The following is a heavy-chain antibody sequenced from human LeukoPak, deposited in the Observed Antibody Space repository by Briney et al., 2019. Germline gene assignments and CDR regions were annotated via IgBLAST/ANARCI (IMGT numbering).Heavy chain of an antibody. Sequence: GGSLRLSCVASGFIFSNNYMSWVRQAPGKGLEWVSVLYNAGSTYYADSVKGRFTISRDNSKNTLYLQMNSLRAEDTAVYYCAKGNGGGYSGYVGYFDYWGQGTLVTVSS. D-gene: IGHD5-12*01. CDR1: GFIFSNNY. CDR2: LYNAGST. V-gene: IGHV3-53*05. CDR3: AKGNGGGYSGYVGYFDY. J-gene: IGHJ4*02.